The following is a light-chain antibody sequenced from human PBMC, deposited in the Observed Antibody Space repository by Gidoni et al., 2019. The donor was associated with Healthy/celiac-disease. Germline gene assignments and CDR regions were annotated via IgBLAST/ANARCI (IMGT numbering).Light chain of an antibody. CDR2: GAS. V-gene: IGKV3-15*01. CDR1: QSVSSN. Sequence: DIVMTQSTTTLSVSPGERATLSCRASQSVSSNLAWYQQKPGQAPRLLIYGASTRDTGIPARFSGSGSGTEFTLTISSLQSEDFAVYYCQQYNNWPLYTFGQGTKLEIK. J-gene: IGKJ2*01. CDR3: QQYNNWPLYT.